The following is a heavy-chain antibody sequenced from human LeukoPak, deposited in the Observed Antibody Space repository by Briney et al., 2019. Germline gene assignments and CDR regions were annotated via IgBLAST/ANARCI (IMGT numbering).Heavy chain of an antibody. J-gene: IGHJ5*02. D-gene: IGHD3-10*01. Sequence: SETLSLTCTVSGDSISSSTCFWGWVRHPPGKGLEWIGSIYYSGNTYYNASLKNRVTMSIDTSQKQFPLQLSSVTAADMAVYYCARVAMLRGASSWFDPWGQGTLVTVSS. CDR1: GDSISSSTCF. V-gene: IGHV4-39*06. CDR3: ARVAMLRGASSWFDP. CDR2: IYYSGNT.